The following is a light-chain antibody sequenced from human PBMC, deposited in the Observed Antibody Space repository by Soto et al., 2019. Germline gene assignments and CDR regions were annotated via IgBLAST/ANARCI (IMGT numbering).Light chain of an antibody. CDR2: DAA. J-gene: IGKJ2*01. V-gene: IGKV1-39*01. CDR3: QQTYSTPYT. Sequence: DIQMTQSPSSLSASVGDRITITCRASQNIYNYLNWYQQKPGKAPRFLIYDAATLQSGVPPRFSASGSGTDFTLTISSLQPEDFATYYCQQTYSTPYTFGQGTSLEIK. CDR1: QNIYNY.